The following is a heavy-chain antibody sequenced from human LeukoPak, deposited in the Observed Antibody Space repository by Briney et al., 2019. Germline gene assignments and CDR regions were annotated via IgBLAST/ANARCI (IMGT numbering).Heavy chain of an antibody. CDR3: AREGCSGGSCYSSFGAFDI. Sequence: SVKVSCKASGYTFTSYGISWVRQAPGQGLEWMGGIIPIFGTANYAQKFQGRVTITADESTSTAYMELSSLRSEDTAVYYCAREGCSGGSCYSSFGAFDIWGQGTMVTVSS. J-gene: IGHJ3*02. D-gene: IGHD2-15*01. CDR1: GYTFTSYG. V-gene: IGHV1-69*13. CDR2: IIPIFGTA.